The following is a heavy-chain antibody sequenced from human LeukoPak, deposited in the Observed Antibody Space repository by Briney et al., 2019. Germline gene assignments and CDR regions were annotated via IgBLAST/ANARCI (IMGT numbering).Heavy chain of an antibody. V-gene: IGHV4-31*03. CDR3: ARHSSYYDSSGYSYNWFDP. CDR1: GGSISSGGYY. Sequence: KPSQTLSLTCTVSGGSISSGGYYWSWIRQHPGKGLEWIGYIYYSGSTYYNPSLKSRVTISVDTSKNQFSLKLSSVTAADTAVYYCARHSSYYDSSGYSYNWFDPWGQGTLVTVSS. CDR2: IYYSGST. D-gene: IGHD3-22*01. J-gene: IGHJ5*02.